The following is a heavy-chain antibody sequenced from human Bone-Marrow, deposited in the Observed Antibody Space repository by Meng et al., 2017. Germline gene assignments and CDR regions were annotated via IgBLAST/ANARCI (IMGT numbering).Heavy chain of an antibody. D-gene: IGHD2-2*01. CDR3: ARDGFRSVVVPAPVDY. J-gene: IGHJ4*02. V-gene: IGHV1-46*01. CDR1: GYTFTSYY. CDR2: INPSGGST. Sequence: ASVKVSCKASGYTFTSYYMHWVRQAPGQGLEWMGIINPSGGSTSYAQKFQGRVTMTRDTSTSTVYMELSSLRSDDTAVYYCARDGFRSVVVPAPVDYWGQGTLVTVSS.